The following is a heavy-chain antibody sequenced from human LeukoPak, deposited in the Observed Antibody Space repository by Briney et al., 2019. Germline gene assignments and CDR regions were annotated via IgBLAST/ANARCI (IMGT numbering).Heavy chain of an antibody. D-gene: IGHD6-19*01. J-gene: IGHJ2*01. V-gene: IGHV4-39*01. CDR3: ARRRYSSAWYVSVYFHP. CDR1: GGSISSSSYY. CDR2: IYYSGST. Sequence: SEALSLTCTVSGGSISSSSYYWGWIRQPPGKGLEWIGSIYYSGSTYYNPSLKSRVTISVDTSKNQFSLRLSSVTAPDTAVYYCARRRYSSAWYVSVYFHPWGRGTLVTVSS.